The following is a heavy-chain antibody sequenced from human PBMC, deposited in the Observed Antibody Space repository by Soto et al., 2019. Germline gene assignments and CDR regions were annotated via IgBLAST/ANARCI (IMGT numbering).Heavy chain of an antibody. V-gene: IGHV3-23*01. CDR2: ISGSGGSS. Sequence: GGSLRLSCAASGFAFSTYAMTWVRQAPGKGLEWVSVISGSGGSSYYAASVRGRFTISRDNSKNTLYLQMNGLRAEDTALYYCAKVTKRAAAGRYEYYKYGMDVWGQGTTVTVSS. CDR1: GFAFSTYA. CDR3: AKVTKRAAAGRYEYYKYGMDV. D-gene: IGHD6-13*01. J-gene: IGHJ6*02.